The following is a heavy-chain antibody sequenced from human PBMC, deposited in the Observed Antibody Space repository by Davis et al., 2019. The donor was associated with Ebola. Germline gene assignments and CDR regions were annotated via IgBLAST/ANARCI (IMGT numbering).Heavy chain of an antibody. Sequence: PGGSLRLSCAASGFTFSSYAMSWVRQAPGKGLEWVSVISGSGGSTYYAESVKGRFTISRDNSKNTLYLQMNSLRAEDTAVYYCARVGTTRYYYYGMDVWGQGTTVTVSS. CDR3: ARVGTTRYYYYGMDV. D-gene: IGHD4-17*01. J-gene: IGHJ6*02. V-gene: IGHV3-23*01. CDR2: ISGSGGST. CDR1: GFTFSSYA.